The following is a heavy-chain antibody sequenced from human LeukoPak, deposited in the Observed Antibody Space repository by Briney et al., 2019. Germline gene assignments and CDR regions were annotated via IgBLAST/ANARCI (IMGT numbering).Heavy chain of an antibody. J-gene: IGHJ4*02. V-gene: IGHV3-30*18. Sequence: GGSLRLSCAASGFTFNNYGMHYVRQAPGQGLEWVAVISEDGRHKNYADSVKGRFTISRDNSNNTLYLQMNSLRAEDTDVYYCAKDRETTASGTFDYWGQGTLVTVSS. CDR1: GFTFNNYG. CDR2: ISEDGRHK. CDR3: AKDRETTASGTFDY. D-gene: IGHD6-13*01.